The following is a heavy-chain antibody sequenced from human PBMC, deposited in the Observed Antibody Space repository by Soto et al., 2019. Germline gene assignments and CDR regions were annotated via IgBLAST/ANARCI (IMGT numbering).Heavy chain of an antibody. J-gene: IGHJ3*02. CDR3: ARTGIAARNHAFDI. V-gene: IGHV1-2*04. CDR2: INPNSGGT. D-gene: IGHD6-6*01. CDR1: GYTFTGYY. Sequence: ASVKVSCKASGYTFTGYYMHWVRQAPGQGLEWMGWINPNSGGTNYAQKFQGWVTMTRDTSMSTAYMELSRLRSDDTAVYYCARTGIAARNHAFDIWGQGTMVTVSS.